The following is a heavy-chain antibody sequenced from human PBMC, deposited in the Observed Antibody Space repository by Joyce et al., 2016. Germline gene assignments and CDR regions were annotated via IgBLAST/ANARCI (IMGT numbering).Heavy chain of an antibody. CDR3: ARDPDPYTYYYDTSGYYSFDS. CDR1: GYTFTSYG. J-gene: IGHJ4*02. Sequence: QVQLVQSGAEVKKPAASVKDSCKASGYTFTSYGFNWVRQAPGQGLEWMGLFSAYNGHTNYAQKLQGRVTMTTDTSTSTAYMELRSLRSDDTAVYYCARDPDPYTYYYDTSGYYSFDSWGQRTLVTVSS. D-gene: IGHD3-22*01. V-gene: IGHV1-18*01. CDR2: FSAYNGHT.